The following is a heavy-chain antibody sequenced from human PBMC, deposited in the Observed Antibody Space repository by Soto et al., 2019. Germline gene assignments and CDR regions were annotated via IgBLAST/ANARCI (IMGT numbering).Heavy chain of an antibody. V-gene: IGHV3-21*01. CDR1: GFTSSSYS. D-gene: IGHD3-10*01. CDR2: ISSSRSYI. CDR3: ARDPSMVRGENWYFDL. Sequence: EVQLVESGGGLVKPGGSLRLSCAASGFTSSSYSMNWVRQAPGKGLEWVSSISSSRSYIYYADSVRGRFTISRDDAKNSLYLQMNSLRAEDTAVYYCARDPSMVRGENWYFDLWGRGTLVTVSS. J-gene: IGHJ2*01.